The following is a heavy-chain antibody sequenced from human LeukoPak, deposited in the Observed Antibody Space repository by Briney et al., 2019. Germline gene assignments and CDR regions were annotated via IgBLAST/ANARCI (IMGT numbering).Heavy chain of an antibody. CDR1: GNYW. Sequence: GGSLRLSCAASGNYWMHWVRQAPGKGLVWVSHINSDGSWTSYADSVKGRFTISKDNAKNTVYLQMNGLRAEDTAVYYCAETDSDGFSPSALRFPFDYWGQGTLVTVSS. J-gene: IGHJ4*02. CDR3: AETDSDGFSPSALRFPFDY. D-gene: IGHD3-22*01. V-gene: IGHV3-74*01. CDR2: INSDGSWT.